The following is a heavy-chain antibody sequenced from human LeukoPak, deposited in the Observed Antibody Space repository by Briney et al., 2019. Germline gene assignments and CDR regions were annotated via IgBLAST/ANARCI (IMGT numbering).Heavy chain of an antibody. D-gene: IGHD5-18*01. V-gene: IGHV1-58*02. Sequence: ASVKVSCKASGCTFTSSSIQWIRQARGQRLEWIGWIVGDSTDTYYAQRFQERVTIARDMSTSTAYLELSSLRSEDTAVYYCAADPDTTMAFDCWGQGTLVTVSS. J-gene: IGHJ4*02. CDR1: GCTFTSSS. CDR3: AADPDTTMAFDC. CDR2: IVGDSTDT.